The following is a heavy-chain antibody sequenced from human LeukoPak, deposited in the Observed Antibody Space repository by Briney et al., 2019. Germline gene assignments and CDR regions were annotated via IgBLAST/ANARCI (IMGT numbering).Heavy chain of an antibody. J-gene: IGHJ6*03. CDR2: IMYGGSNK. D-gene: IGHD6-13*01. CDR1: GFTFSSYC. Sequence: GSLRISCSASGFTFSSYCMHRVRQAPGKGREGVAVIMYGGSNKYYADSVKGRFTISRDNSKNTLYLQMNSLRAEDTAVYYCARNGYSSSWYGYYYYYYMDVWGKGTTVTVSS. V-gene: IGHV3-33*01. CDR3: ARNGYSSSWYGYYYYYYMDV.